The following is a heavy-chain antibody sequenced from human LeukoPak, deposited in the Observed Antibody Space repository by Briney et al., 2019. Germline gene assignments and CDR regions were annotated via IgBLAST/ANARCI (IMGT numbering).Heavy chain of an antibody. V-gene: IGHV4-39*07. D-gene: IGHD3-16*01. Sequence: PSETLSLTCTVSGGSISTSNYYWGWIRQPPGKGLEWIGEINHSGSTNYNPSLKSRVTISVDTSKNQFSLKLSSVTAADTAVYYCARAGTPGEKNWFDPWGQGTLVTVSS. CDR3: ARAGTPGEKNWFDP. CDR1: GGSISTSNYY. CDR2: INHSGST. J-gene: IGHJ5*02.